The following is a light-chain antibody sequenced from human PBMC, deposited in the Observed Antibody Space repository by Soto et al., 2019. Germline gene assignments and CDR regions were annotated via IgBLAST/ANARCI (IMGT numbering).Light chain of an antibody. Sequence: DIQMTQSPSSLSASVGDRVTITCRASQGVSNYLDWYQQKPGEVPKLLIYAAATRQSGVPSRFSGSGSGTDFTLTISSLQPEDVATYYCQKLNSAPVTFGHGTKVEIK. J-gene: IGKJ3*01. CDR3: QKLNSAPVT. CDR1: QGVSNY. CDR2: AAA. V-gene: IGKV1-27*01.